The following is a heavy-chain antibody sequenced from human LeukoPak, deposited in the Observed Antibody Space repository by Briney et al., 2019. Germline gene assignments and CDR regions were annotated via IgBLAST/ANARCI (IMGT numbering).Heavy chain of an antibody. CDR1: GYSFTSYW. Sequence: PGESLKISCKGSGYSFTSYWIGWVRQMPGKGLEWMGIIYPGDSDTRYSPSFQGQVTISADKSISTAYLQWSSLKASDAAMYYCARQYGEAAGTWDPYYYYGMDVWGQGTTVTVSS. CDR3: ARQYGEAAGTWDPYYYYGMDV. V-gene: IGHV5-51*01. D-gene: IGHD6-13*01. CDR2: IYPGDSDT. J-gene: IGHJ6*02.